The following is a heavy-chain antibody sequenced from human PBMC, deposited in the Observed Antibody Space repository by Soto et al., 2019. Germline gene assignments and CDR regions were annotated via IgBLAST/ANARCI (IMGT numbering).Heavy chain of an antibody. CDR3: ARRYYYDSSGYFDY. V-gene: IGHV4-39*01. CDR2: IYYSGST. J-gene: IGHJ4*02. CDR1: VASSTSSGYS. D-gene: IGHD3-22*01. Sequence: QLQLQESGPGLVKPSETLSLTCTVSVASSTSSGYSWGWIRQPPGKGLEWIGSIYYSGSTYYNPSLKSRVTISVDTSKNQFSLKLSSVTAADTAVYYCARRYYYDSSGYFDYWGQGTLVTVSS.